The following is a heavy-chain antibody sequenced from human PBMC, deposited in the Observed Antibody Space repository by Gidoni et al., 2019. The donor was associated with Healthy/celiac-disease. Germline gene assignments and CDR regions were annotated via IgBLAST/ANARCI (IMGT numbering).Heavy chain of an antibody. J-gene: IGHJ3*02. V-gene: IGHV3-49*05. Sequence: EVQLVESGGGLVKPGRSLRLSCTASGLTFGDYAMSWFRQAPGKGLEWVGFIRSKAYGGTTEYAASVKGRFTISRDDSKSIAYLQMNSLKTEDTAVYYCTRARITMIVVNSDAFDIWGQGTMVTVSS. D-gene: IGHD3-22*01. CDR1: GLTFGDYA. CDR2: IRSKAYGGTT. CDR3: TRARITMIVVNSDAFDI.